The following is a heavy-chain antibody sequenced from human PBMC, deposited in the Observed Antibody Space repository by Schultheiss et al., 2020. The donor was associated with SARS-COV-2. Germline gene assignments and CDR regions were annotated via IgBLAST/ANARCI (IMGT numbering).Heavy chain of an antibody. J-gene: IGHJ6*03. Sequence: GSLRLSCTASGFTFSSYAMSWVRQAPGKGLEWVSDISGTSGDTLYSDSVKGRFTISRDNPKSSLYLQMSSLRAEDTAVYYCARGWRSFHMDVWGKGTTVTVSS. V-gene: IGHV3-23*01. CDR3: ARGWRSFHMDV. CDR1: GFTFSSYA. D-gene: IGHD5-24*01. CDR2: ISGTSGDT.